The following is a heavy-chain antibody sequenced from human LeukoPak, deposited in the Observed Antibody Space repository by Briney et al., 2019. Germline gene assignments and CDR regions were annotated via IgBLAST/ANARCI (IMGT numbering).Heavy chain of an antibody. D-gene: IGHD1-1*01. Sequence: ASVKVSCKASGYTFTSYYMHWVRQAPGQGLEWMGIINPSGGSTSYAQKFQGRVTMTRDTSTSIVYMELSSLRSEDTAVYYCARDFTGRTVPGTTGTENPPDYWGQGTLVTVSS. V-gene: IGHV1-46*01. CDR1: GYTFTSYY. J-gene: IGHJ4*02. CDR3: ARDFTGRTVPGTTGTENPPDY. CDR2: INPSGGST.